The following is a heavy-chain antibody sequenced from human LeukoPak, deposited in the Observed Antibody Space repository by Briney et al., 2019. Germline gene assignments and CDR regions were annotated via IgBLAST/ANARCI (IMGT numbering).Heavy chain of an antibody. D-gene: IGHD3-22*01. Sequence: GGSLRLSCAASGFIFDNDGMSWVRQAPGKGLEWVSGINWNGAGTGYADSVKGRFTISRDKAKNSLYLQMNSLRAEDTALYYCARVTVYYDSSGYFDYWGQGTLVTVSS. CDR3: ARVTVYYDSSGYFDY. CDR1: GFIFDNDG. CDR2: INWNGAGT. V-gene: IGHV3-20*04. J-gene: IGHJ4*02.